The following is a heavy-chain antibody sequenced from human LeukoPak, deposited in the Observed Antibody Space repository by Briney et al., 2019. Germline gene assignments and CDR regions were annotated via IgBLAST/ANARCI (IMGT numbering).Heavy chain of an antibody. CDR3: AREVLRYFDWSYGMDV. J-gene: IGHJ6*04. CDR2: ISSNSDYI. V-gene: IGHV3-21*01. CDR1: GFTFSSYS. D-gene: IGHD3-9*01. Sequence: GGSLRLSCAASGFTFSSYSMNWVRQAPGKGLEWVSSISSNSDYIYYADSVKGRFTISRDNAKNSLYLQMNSLRAEDTAVYYCAREVLRYFDWSYGMDVWGKGTTVTVSS.